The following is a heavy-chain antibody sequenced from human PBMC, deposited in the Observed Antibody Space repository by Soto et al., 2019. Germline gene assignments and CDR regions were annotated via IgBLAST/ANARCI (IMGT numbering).Heavy chain of an antibody. CDR1: GRSLSSGGYY. Sequence: SETLSLTCTISGRSLSSGGYYWSWLRQHPGKGLEWIGYIYYSGSTYYNPSLKSRVTISVDTSKNQFSLKLSSVTAADTAVYYCARIRYYDILTGYYHFDYWGHGTLVTVSS. V-gene: IGHV4-31*03. CDR3: ARIRYYDILTGYYHFDY. D-gene: IGHD3-9*01. CDR2: IYYSGST. J-gene: IGHJ4*01.